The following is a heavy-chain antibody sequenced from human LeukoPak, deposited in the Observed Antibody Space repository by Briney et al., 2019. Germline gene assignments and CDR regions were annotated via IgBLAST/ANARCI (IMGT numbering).Heavy chain of an antibody. CDR3: ARGIGQWLGIDY. D-gene: IGHD6-19*01. V-gene: IGHV1-2*02. CDR1: RYTFTGYY. J-gene: IGHJ4*02. Sequence: ASVKVSCKASRYTFTGYYVHWVRQAPGQGLEWMGWINPNSGGTNYAQKFQGRVTMARDTSISTAYMDLSSLRSDDTAVYYCARGIGQWLGIDYWGQGTLVTVSS. CDR2: INPNSGGT.